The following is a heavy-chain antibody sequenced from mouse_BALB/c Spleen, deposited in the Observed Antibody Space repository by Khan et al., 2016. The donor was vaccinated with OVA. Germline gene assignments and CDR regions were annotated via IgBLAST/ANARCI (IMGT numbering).Heavy chain of an antibody. D-gene: IGHD1-2*01. CDR1: GYSFTSGSG. J-gene: IGHJ2*01. V-gene: IGHV3-1*02. CDR3: TRTARLKY. CDR2: ITCSGCT. Sequence: VQLQESGPGLVKPSHSLSLTCTVTGYSFTSGSGRYLIRKFPGNILEWMGIITCSGCTNYNPPFKSRITFTRDTSKNQFFLQLNSVNTEDTARYYCTRTARLKYWGQGTTLTVAA.